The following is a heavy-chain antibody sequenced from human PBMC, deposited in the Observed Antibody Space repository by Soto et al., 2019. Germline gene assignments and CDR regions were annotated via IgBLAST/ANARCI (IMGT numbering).Heavy chain of an antibody. D-gene: IGHD2-15*01. CDR1: GYTFTSYY. CDR3: ARGGIVVVVAATVLDY. CDR2: INPSGGST. J-gene: IGHJ4*02. Sequence: QVQLVQSGAEVKKPGASVKVSCKASGYTFTSYYMHWVRQAPGQGLEWMGIINPSGGSTSYAQKFQGGVTMTRDTSTSTVYMELSSLRSEDTAVYYCARGGIVVVVAATVLDYWGQGTLVTVSS. V-gene: IGHV1-46*03.